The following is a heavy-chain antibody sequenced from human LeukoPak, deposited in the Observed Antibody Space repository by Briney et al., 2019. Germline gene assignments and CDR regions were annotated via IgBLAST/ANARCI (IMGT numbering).Heavy chain of an antibody. J-gene: IGHJ4*02. CDR3: ARGPNYYGSGSYDY. D-gene: IGHD3-10*01. Sequence: PSQTLSLTCAISRDSVSSNSAAWHWIRQSPSRGLEWLGRTYNRSKWYNDYAVSVKSRITINPDTSKNQFSLQLNSVTPEDTAVYYWARGPNYYGSGSYDYWGQGTLVTVSS. CDR2: TYNRSKWYN. CDR1: RDSVSSNSAA. V-gene: IGHV6-1*01.